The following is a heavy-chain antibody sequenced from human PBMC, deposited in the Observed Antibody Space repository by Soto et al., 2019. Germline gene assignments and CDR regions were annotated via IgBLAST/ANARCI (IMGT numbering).Heavy chain of an antibody. D-gene: IGHD4-17*01. CDR1: GFTFSSYG. CDR2: ISYDGSNK. Sequence: GGSLRLSCAASGFTFSSYGMHWVRQAPGKGLEWVAVISYDGSNKYYADSVKGRFTISRDNSKNTLYLQMNSLRAEDTAVYYCAKPEPYGDYTLYYFDYWGQGTLVTVSS. CDR3: AKPEPYGDYTLYYFDY. V-gene: IGHV3-30*18. J-gene: IGHJ4*02.